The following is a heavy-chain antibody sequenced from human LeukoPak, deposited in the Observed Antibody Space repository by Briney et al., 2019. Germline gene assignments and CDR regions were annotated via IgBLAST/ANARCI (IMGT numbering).Heavy chain of an antibody. D-gene: IGHD2-2*01. J-gene: IGHJ3*02. V-gene: IGHV1-24*01. CDR1: GYTLTELS. CDR2: FDPEDGEA. Sequence: ASVKVSCKVSGYTLTELSMHWVRQAPGKGLEWMGGFDPEDGEAIYAQKFQGRVTMTEDTSTDTAYMELSSLRSEDTAVYYCATTDTTIVVVPAAIHHDAFDIWGQGTMVTVSS. CDR3: ATTDTTIVVVPAAIHHDAFDI.